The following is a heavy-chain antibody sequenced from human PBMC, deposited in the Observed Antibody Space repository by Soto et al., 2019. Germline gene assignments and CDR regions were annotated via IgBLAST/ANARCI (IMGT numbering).Heavy chain of an antibody. CDR2: IYYSGST. V-gene: IGHV4-59*01. D-gene: IGHD2-8*02. Sequence: SETLSLTCTVSGGSISSYYWSWIRQPPGKGLEWIGYIYYSGSTNYNPSLKSRVTISVDTSKSQFSLKLSSVTAADTAVYYCARVTGGAPDYWGQGTLVTVSS. CDR3: ARVTGGAPDY. CDR1: GGSISSYY. J-gene: IGHJ4*02.